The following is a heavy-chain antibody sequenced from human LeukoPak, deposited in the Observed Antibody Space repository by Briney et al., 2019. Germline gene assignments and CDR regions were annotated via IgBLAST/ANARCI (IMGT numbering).Heavy chain of an antibody. J-gene: IGHJ6*02. Sequence: GGSLRLSCAASGFTFSSYGMHWVRQAPGKGLEWVAVISYDGSNKYYADSVKGRFTISRDNSKNTLYLQMNSLRAEDTAVYYCAKDTAIVVVITGYGMDVWGQGTTVTVSS. CDR3: AKDTAIVVVITGYGMDV. D-gene: IGHD3-22*01. CDR1: GFTFSSYG. CDR2: ISYDGSNK. V-gene: IGHV3-30*18.